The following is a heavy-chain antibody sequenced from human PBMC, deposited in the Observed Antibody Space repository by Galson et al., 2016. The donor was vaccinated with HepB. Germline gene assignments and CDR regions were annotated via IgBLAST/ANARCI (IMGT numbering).Heavy chain of an antibody. CDR1: GFTFSDAW. D-gene: IGHD3-16*02. CDR2: IKRKNDGGTT. Sequence: SLRLSCAASGFTFSDAWMKWVRQAPGKGLEWVGRIKRKNDGGTTDYAAPVKGRFTISRDDSKNTRFLQMNSLKTEDPAVYYCTTRGPRTLLLAELSPSSSDYWGQGTLVTVSS. J-gene: IGHJ4*02. CDR3: TTRGPRTLLLAELSPSSSDY. V-gene: IGHV3-15*07.